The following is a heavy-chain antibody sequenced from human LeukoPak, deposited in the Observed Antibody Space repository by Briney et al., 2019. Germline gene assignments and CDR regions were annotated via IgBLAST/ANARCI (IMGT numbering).Heavy chain of an antibody. J-gene: IGHJ4*02. D-gene: IGHD2-15*01. CDR3: ARANLLGFDY. CDR1: GFTVSTNY. CDR2: IHSGGTR. Sequence: GGSLRLSCAASGFTVSTNYMSWVRQAPGKGLEWVSLIHSGGTRYYADSVKGRFTISRDNAKNSLYLQMNRLRPEDTAVYYCARANLLGFDYWGQGTLLTVSS. V-gene: IGHV3-66*01.